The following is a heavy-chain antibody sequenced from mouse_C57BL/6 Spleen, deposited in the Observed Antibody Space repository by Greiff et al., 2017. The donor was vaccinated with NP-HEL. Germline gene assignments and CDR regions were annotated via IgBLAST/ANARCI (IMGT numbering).Heavy chain of an antibody. Sequence: VQLQQPGAELVRPGSSVKLSCKASGYTFTSYWMDWVKQRPGQGLEWIGNIYPSDSETHYNQKFKDKATLTVDKSSSTAYMQLSSLTSEDSAVYYCARPHYYGSSCGYYAMDYWGQGTSVTVSS. J-gene: IGHJ4*01. CDR3: ARPHYYGSSCGYYAMDY. D-gene: IGHD1-1*01. CDR1: GYTFTSYW. CDR2: IYPSDSET. V-gene: IGHV1-61*01.